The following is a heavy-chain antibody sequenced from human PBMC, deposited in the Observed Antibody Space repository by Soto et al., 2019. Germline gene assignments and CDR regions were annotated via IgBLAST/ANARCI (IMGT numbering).Heavy chain of an antibody. CDR2: VYFRGST. D-gene: IGHD3-10*01. CDR1: GGSSNSISCY. J-gene: IGHJ1*01. Sequence: LEILSLTCSVSGGSSNSISCYWGWTRQTQGKGLEWIGSVYFRGSTYYNPSLKSRVTISADTSKNQFSLKLSSVTAADMAVYYCASCYFGSASSAYWGHGALVTVSS. CDR3: ASCYFGSASSAY. V-gene: IGHV4-39*01.